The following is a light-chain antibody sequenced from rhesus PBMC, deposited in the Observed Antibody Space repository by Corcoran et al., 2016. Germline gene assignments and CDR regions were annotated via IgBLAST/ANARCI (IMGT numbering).Light chain of an antibody. CDR2: SAY. CDR3: QQYNDLLPT. CDR1: ERVGSY. V-gene: IGKV3-40*03. J-gene: IGKJ1*01. Sequence: EIVMTQSPATLSLSPGETATLSCRASERVGSYLAWYQQQPGQAPKLLVHSAYFRATGIPHRFSGRGSRTEFTLTISSLEPEDVGVYHCQQYNDLLPTFGQGTKVEIK.